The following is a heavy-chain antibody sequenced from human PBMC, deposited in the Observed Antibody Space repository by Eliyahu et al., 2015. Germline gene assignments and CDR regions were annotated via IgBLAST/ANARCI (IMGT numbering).Heavy chain of an antibody. CDR3: ARVRVRTYYDFWSGPEGHYYYYGMDV. J-gene: IGHJ6*02. D-gene: IGHD3-3*01. CDR2: MNPNSGNT. Sequence: INWVRQATGQGLEWMGWMNPNSGNTGYAQKFQGRVTMTRNTSISTAYMELSSLRSEDTAVYYCARVRVRTYYDFWSGPEGHYYYYGMDVWGQGTTVTVSS. V-gene: IGHV1-8*01.